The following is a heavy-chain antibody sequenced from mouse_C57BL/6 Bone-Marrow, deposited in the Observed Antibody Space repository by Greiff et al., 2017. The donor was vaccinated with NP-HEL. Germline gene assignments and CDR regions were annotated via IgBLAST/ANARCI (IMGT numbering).Heavy chain of an antibody. D-gene: IGHD3-3*01. Sequence: QVQLQQPGAELVMPGASVKLSCKASGYTFTSYWMHWVKQRPGQGLEWIGGIDPSDSYTNYNQKFKGKSTLTVDKSSSTAYMQLSSLTSEDSAVYYCARGVGQNDYWGQGTTLTVSS. CDR3: ARGVGQNDY. CDR2: IDPSDSYT. V-gene: IGHV1-69*01. CDR1: GYTFTSYW. J-gene: IGHJ2*01.